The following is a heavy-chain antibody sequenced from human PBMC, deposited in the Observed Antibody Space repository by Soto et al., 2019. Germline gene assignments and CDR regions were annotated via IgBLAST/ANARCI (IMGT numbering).Heavy chain of an antibody. D-gene: IGHD3-9*01. CDR3: ARENYDILTGYYGPFDP. J-gene: IGHJ5*02. Sequence: ASVKVSCKASGGTFSSYAISWVRQAPGQGLEWMGGIIPIFGTANYAQKFQGRVTITADESTSTAYMELSSLISEDTAVYYCARENYDILTGYYGPFDPWGQGTLVTVSS. CDR2: IIPIFGTA. V-gene: IGHV1-69*13. CDR1: GGTFSSYA.